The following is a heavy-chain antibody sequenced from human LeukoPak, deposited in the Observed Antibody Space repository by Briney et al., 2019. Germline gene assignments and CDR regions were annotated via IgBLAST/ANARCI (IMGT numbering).Heavy chain of an antibody. CDR2: IWYDGSNK. CDR3: ARDQGTSTTAPKRKGRFDP. J-gene: IGHJ5*02. Sequence: GGSLRLSCAASGFTFRSYGMHWVRQAPGKGLEWVAVIWYDGSNKNYADSVKGRFTISRDNSKNTLYLQMNSLRDEDTAVYYCARDQGTSTTAPKRKGRFDPWGQGTLVTVSS. CDR1: GFTFRSYG. D-gene: IGHD1-1*01. V-gene: IGHV3-33*01.